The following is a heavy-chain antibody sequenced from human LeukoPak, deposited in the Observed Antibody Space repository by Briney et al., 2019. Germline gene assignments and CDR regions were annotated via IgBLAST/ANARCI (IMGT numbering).Heavy chain of an antibody. CDR1: GFTFSSYA. CDR2: ISYDGSNK. CDR3: ARHPQHSTVTTYYFDY. Sequence: GGSLRLSCAASGFTFSSYAMHWVRQAPGKGLEWVAVISYDGSNKYYADSVKGRFTISRDNSKNTLYLQMNSLRAEDTAVYYCARHPQHSTVTTYYFDYWGQGTLVTVSS. V-gene: IGHV3-30*04. J-gene: IGHJ4*02. D-gene: IGHD4-17*01.